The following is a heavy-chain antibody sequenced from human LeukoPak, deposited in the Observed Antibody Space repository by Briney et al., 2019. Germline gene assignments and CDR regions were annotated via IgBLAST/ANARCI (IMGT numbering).Heavy chain of an antibody. CDR2: IYNSGST. J-gene: IGHJ4*02. CDR3: ARRANWGFFDY. D-gene: IGHD7-27*01. V-gene: IGHV4-59*01. Sequence: SETLSLTCTVSGGSINTYYWSWIRQPPGKGLEWIGYIYNSGSTSYHPSLKSRVTIPGDTSKNQFSLKLSSVTAADTAVYYCARRANWGFFDYWGQGTLVTVSS. CDR1: GGSINTYY.